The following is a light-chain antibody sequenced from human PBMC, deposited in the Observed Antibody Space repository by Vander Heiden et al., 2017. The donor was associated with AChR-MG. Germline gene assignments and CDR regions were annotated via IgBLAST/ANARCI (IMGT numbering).Light chain of an antibody. CDR2: RND. CDR3: AVWDDSLSGPGV. Sequence: QSVLTQPPSASGTPGQRVTISCSGNTSNIEYNYVYWYQQFPGTAPKLLIDRNDQRPSGVPDRFSGSKSGTSASLAISGLRSEDEAEYYCAVWDDSLSGPGVFGTGTKVT. V-gene: IGLV1-47*01. CDR1: TSNIEYNY. J-gene: IGLJ1*01.